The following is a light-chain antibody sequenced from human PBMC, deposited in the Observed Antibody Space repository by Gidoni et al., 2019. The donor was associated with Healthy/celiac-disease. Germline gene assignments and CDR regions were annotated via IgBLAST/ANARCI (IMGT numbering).Light chain of an antibody. Sequence: DIVMTQSPDSLAVSLGERATINCKSSQRVLYSSNNKNYLAWYQQKPGQPPKLLIYWASTRESGVPDRFSGSGSGTDFTLTISSLQAEDVAVYYCQQYYSTPQTFGQXTKVEIK. V-gene: IGKV4-1*01. J-gene: IGKJ1*01. CDR1: QRVLYSSNNKNY. CDR3: QQYYSTPQT. CDR2: WAS.